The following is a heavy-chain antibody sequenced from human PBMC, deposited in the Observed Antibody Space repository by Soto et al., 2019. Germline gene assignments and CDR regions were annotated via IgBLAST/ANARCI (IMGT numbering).Heavy chain of an antibody. CDR2: INAGNGNT. CDR3: ARVRTGGDHYYYYYYGMDV. Sequence: ASVKVSCKASGYTFTSYAMHWVRQAPGQRLEWMGWINAGNGNTKYSQKFQGRVTITRDTSASTAYMELSSLRSEDTAVYYCARVRTGGDHYYYYYYGMDVWGQGTTVTVSS. V-gene: IGHV1-3*01. J-gene: IGHJ6*02. D-gene: IGHD2-21*02. CDR1: GYTFTSYA.